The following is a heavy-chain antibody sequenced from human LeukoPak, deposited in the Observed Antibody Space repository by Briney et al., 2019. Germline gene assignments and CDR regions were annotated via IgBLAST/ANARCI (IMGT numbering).Heavy chain of an antibody. V-gene: IGHV3-43D*03. D-gene: IGHD6-13*01. J-gene: IGHJ6*03. CDR2: ISWDGGST. CDR1: GFTFDDYT. Sequence: PGGSLRLSCAASGFTFDDYTMHWVRQAPGKGLEWVSLISWDGGSTYYADSVKGRFTISRDNSKNSLYLQMNSLRAEDTALYYCAKARSSSWQPYYYYYMDVWGKGTTVTVSS. CDR3: AKARSSSWQPYYYYYMDV.